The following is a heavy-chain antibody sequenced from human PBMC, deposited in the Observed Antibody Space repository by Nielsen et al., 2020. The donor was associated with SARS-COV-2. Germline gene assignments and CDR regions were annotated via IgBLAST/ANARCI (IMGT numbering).Heavy chain of an antibody. V-gene: IGHV1-69*04. CDR3: ARTGQYQGGDY. Sequence: SVKVSCKASGGTFSSYAISWVRQAPGQGLEWMGRIIPILGIANYAQKFQGRVTITADKSTSTAYMELSSLRSEDTAVYYCARTGQYQGGDYWGQGTLVTVSS. CDR2: IIPILGIA. J-gene: IGHJ4*02. D-gene: IGHD2/OR15-2a*01. CDR1: GGTFSSYA.